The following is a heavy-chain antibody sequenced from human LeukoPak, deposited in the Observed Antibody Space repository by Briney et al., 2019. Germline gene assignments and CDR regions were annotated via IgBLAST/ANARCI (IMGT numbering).Heavy chain of an antibody. V-gene: IGHV3-74*01. D-gene: IGHD6-13*01. CDR3: ARERIAAAGHDAFDI. CDR2: INSDGSST. J-gene: IGHJ3*02. CDR1: GFTFSSYW. Sequence: HPGGSLRLSCAASGFTFSSYWMHWVRQAPGKGLVWVSRINSDGSSTSYADSVKGRFTISRDNAKNTLYLQMNSLRAEDTAVYYCARERIAAAGHDAFDIWGQGTMVTVSS.